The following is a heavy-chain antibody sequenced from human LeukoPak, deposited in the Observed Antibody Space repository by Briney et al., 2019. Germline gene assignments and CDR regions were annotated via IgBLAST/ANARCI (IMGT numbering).Heavy chain of an antibody. CDR2: IYYSGST. Sequence: SETLSLTCTVSGGSISSGGYSWSWIRQHPGKGLEWTGYIYYSGSTYYNPSLKSRVTISVDTSKNQFSLKLSSVTAADTAVYYCARISPAGINAFDIWGQGTMVTVSS. D-gene: IGHD3-3*02. CDR1: GGSISSGGYS. J-gene: IGHJ3*02. V-gene: IGHV4-31*03. CDR3: ARISPAGINAFDI.